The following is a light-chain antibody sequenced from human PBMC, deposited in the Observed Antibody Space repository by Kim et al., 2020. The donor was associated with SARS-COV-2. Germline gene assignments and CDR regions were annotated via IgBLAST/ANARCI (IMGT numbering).Light chain of an antibody. J-gene: IGKJ2*01. Sequence: ENVLTQSPGTLSLSPGERATLSCRASQSVSSSYLAWYQQKPGQAPRLLIYGASSRATGIPDRFSGSGSGTDFTLTISRLEPEDFAVYYCQHYRTSPYTFGQGTKLEI. CDR2: GAS. CDR3: QHYRTSPYT. V-gene: IGKV3-20*01. CDR1: QSVSSSY.